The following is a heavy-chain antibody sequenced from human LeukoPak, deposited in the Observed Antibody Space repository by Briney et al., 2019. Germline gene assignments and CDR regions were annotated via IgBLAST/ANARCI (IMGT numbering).Heavy chain of an antibody. J-gene: IGHJ4*02. V-gene: IGHV4-39*07. D-gene: IGHD3-22*01. CDR1: GGSISSNSYY. CDR2: INHSGST. Sequence: SETLSLTCTVSGGSISSNSYYWSWIRQPPGKGLEWIGEINHSGSTNYNPSLKSRVTISVDTSKNQFSLKLSSVTAADTAVYYCAGAPMIVVVIYDYWGQGTLVTVSS. CDR3: AGAPMIVVVIYDY.